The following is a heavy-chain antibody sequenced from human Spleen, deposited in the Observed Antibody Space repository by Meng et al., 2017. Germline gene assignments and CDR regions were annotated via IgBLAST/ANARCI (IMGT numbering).Heavy chain of an antibody. D-gene: IGHD5-18*01. Sequence: SETLSLTCTVSGGSISSSSYYWGWIRQPPGKRLEWIGSIYYSGRTYYNPSLKSRITISIDTSKKQFSLKLSSVTAADTAVYYCARGIAGDSYGYYFDSWGQGTLVTVSS. CDR2: IYYSGRT. CDR3: ARGIAGDSYGYYFDS. J-gene: IGHJ4*02. CDR1: GGSISSSSYY. V-gene: IGHV4-39*07.